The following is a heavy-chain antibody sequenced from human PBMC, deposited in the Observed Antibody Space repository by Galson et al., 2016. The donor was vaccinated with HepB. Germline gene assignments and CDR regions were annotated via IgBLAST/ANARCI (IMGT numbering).Heavy chain of an antibody. CDR1: GASISSTTNY. CDR3: ARQRHTSASKFFDY. J-gene: IGHJ4*02. CDR2: IYYNGSP. Sequence: ETLSLTCSVSGASISSTTNYWIWIRQPPGKGPEWIGSIYYNGSPFYNPSLKSRLTVSVDTPKNQFSLRLTSVTAADTAVYYCARQRHTSASKFFDYWGQGILVTVSS. V-gene: IGHV4-39*01. D-gene: IGHD2-15*01.